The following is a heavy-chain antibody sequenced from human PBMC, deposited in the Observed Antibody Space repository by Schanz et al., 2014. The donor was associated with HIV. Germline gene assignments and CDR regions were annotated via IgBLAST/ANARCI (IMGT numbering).Heavy chain of an antibody. D-gene: IGHD6-6*01. Sequence: QVHLVESGGGVAQPGRSLRLSCATSGFTFSSYGMHWVRQAPGKGLEWVAVISYDGSNKYYADSVKGRFTISRDNSKNTLYLQMNSLRAEDTAVYYCASTVYPYSSSSDYYYGMDVWGQGTTVTVSS. CDR3: ASTVYPYSSSSDYYYGMDV. V-gene: IGHV3-30*03. J-gene: IGHJ6*02. CDR1: GFTFSSYG. CDR2: ISYDGSNK.